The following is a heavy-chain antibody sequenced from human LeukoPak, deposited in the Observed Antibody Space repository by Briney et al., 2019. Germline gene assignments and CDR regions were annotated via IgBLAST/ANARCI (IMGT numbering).Heavy chain of an antibody. V-gene: IGHV3-15*01. J-gene: IGHJ4*02. CDR1: GFTFNKAW. CDR2: IKRKSDGGTI. D-gene: IGHD6-19*01. Sequence: PGGSLRLSCAASGFTFNKAWMNWVRQAPGKGLECIGRIKRKSDGGTIDYAAPVEGRFTISRDDSKNTLYLQMNNLKTEDTAVYYCTTLSIVVAGNWGQGTLVTVSS. CDR3: TTLSIVVAGN.